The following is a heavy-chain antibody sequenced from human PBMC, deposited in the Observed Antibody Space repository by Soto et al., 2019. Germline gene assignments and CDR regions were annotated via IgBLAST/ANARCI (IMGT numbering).Heavy chain of an antibody. CDR1: GYTFTSYD. J-gene: IGHJ6*02. Sequence: GAAVKCSFNASGYTFTSYDINWVRQATGQVLEWMGWMNPNSGNTGYAQKCQGRVTMTRKTSISTAYMELSSRRYEATAVYYCASLAGSPRRYYYYGMDVWG. V-gene: IGHV1-8*01. CDR3: ASLAGSPRRYYYYGMDV. CDR2: MNPNSGNT. D-gene: IGHD3-9*01.